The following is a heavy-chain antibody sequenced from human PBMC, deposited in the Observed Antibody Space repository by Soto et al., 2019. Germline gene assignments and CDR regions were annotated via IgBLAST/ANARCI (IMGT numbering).Heavy chain of an antibody. Sequence: QLQLQESGPGLVKPSETLSLTCTVSGGSISSNSYYWGWIRQPPGKGLEWIGSIYYSGSTYYNPSLNSRVTLSGDTAKNQFSLKLSSVTAADTGVYYCAGSSSGSYFRFDPWGQGTLVTVSS. J-gene: IGHJ5*02. CDR3: AGSSSGSYFRFDP. D-gene: IGHD1-26*01. V-gene: IGHV4-39*01. CDR1: GGSISSNSYY. CDR2: IYYSGST.